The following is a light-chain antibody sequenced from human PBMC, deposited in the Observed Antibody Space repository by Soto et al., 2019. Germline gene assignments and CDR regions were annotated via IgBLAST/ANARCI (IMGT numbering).Light chain of an antibody. V-gene: IGKV1-39*01. J-gene: IGKJ5*01. CDR1: QSISSY. CDR3: QQSYSTPIT. Sequence: DIQMTQSPSSLSASVGDRVTITCRASQSISSYLNWYQQKPGQAPKLLIYAASSLQSGVPLRFSGSGSGTDFTLTISSLQPEDFATYYCQQSYSTPITFGQGTRLEIK. CDR2: AAS.